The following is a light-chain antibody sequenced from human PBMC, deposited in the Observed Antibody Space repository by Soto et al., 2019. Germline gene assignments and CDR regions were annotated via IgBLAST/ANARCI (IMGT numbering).Light chain of an antibody. CDR2: DAS. V-gene: IGKV1-33*01. Sequence: DIRMTQPPSSLSASVGDRVTIPYEASQDISNYLNWYQQKPGKAPKLLIYDASNLETGVPSRFSGSGSGTDFTFTISSLQPEDIATYYCQQYDNLPLTFGGGTKVDIK. CDR3: QQYDNLPLT. J-gene: IGKJ4*01. CDR1: QDISNY.